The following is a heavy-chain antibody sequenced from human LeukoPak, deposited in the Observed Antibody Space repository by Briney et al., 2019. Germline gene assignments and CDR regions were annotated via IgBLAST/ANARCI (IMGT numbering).Heavy chain of an antibody. CDR2: ITSSSSTI. CDR1: GFTFTSHS. V-gene: IGHV3-48*01. CDR3: ARHYSYSTSCSSGAFDY. J-gene: IGHJ4*02. D-gene: IGHD2-2*01. Sequence: PGGSLRLSCEASGFTFTSHSMNWVRQAPGKGLEWVSYITSSSSTIFYADSVKGRFTISRDNAKNSLYLQMNSLRAEDTAVYYCARHYSYSTSCSSGAFDYWGQGTLVTVSS.